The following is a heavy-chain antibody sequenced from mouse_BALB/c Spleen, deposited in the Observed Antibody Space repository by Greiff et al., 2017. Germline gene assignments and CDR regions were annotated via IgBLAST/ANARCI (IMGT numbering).Heavy chain of an antibody. V-gene: IGHV5-6-5*01. CDR3: ARGPTTVVEYYFDY. CDR2: ISSGGST. Sequence: EVQGVESGGGLVKPGGSLKLSCAASGFTFSSYAMSWVRQTPEKRLEWVASISSGGSTYYPDSVKGRFTISRDNARNILYLQMSSLRSEDTAMYYCARGPTTVVEYYFDYWGQGTTLTVSS. D-gene: IGHD1-1*01. J-gene: IGHJ2*01. CDR1: GFTFSSYA.